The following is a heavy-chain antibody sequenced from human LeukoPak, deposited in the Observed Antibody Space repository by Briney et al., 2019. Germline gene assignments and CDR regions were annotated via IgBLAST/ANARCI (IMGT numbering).Heavy chain of an antibody. J-gene: IGHJ3*02. V-gene: IGHV3-21*01. CDR1: GFTFGSYS. CDR3: ARDRTRDYFDSSGFYSHDVFDI. D-gene: IGHD3-22*01. Sequence: GGSLRLSCAASGFTFGSYSMNWVRQAPGKGLEWVSSISSSSSYIYSSDSVKGRFTISRDNAKNSLYLQMNSLRAEDTAIYYCARDRTRDYFDSSGFYSHDVFDIWGQGTMVTVSS. CDR2: ISSSSSYI.